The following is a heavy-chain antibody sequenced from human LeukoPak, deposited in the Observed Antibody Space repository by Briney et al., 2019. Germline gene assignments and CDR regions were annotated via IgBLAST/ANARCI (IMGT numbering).Heavy chain of an antibody. CDR2: IWYDGSYK. CDR3: ARGNSGSYDQ. Sequence: GMSPRLSCAASGFTFSSYAMHWVRRAPGKGLEWVAIIWYDGSYKYYADSAKGRFTISRDNTKNTMYLQMSTLRAEDTAVYYCARGNSGSYDQWGQGILVTVSS. CDR1: GFTFSSYA. V-gene: IGHV3-33*01. J-gene: IGHJ5*02. D-gene: IGHD1-26*01.